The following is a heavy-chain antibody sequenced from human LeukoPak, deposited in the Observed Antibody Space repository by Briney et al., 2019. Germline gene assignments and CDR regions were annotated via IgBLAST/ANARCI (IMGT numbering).Heavy chain of an antibody. J-gene: IGHJ4*02. CDR1: GGSISSGGYS. CDR3: ARGDSSGYYSYFDY. Sequence: SQTLSLTCAVSGGSISSGGYSWSWIRQPPGKGLEWIGYIYHSGSTYYNPSLKSRVTISVDRSKNQFSLKLSSVTAAHTAVYYCARGDSSGYYSYFDYWGQGTLVTVSS. CDR2: IYHSGST. V-gene: IGHV4-30-2*01. D-gene: IGHD3-22*01.